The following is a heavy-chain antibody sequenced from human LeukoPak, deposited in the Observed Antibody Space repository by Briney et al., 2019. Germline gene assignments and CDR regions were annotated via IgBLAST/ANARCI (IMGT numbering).Heavy chain of an antibody. V-gene: IGHV3-74*03. J-gene: IGHJ4*02. Sequence: QPGGSLRLSCAASGFSFSSYWMNWVRQTPGKGLVWVAHINTDGRTTTYADSVKGRFTVSRDNAKNTLYLKMNRLRAEDTAVYYCARDNAYMLDYWGQGTQVTVSS. CDR3: ARDNAYMLDY. CDR2: INTDGRTT. D-gene: IGHD5-24*01. CDR1: GFSFSSYW.